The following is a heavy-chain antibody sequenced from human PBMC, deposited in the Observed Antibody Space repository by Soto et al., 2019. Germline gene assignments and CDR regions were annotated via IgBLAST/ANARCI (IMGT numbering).Heavy chain of an antibody. Sequence: PGGSLRLSCAASGLTFSSYGMYWVRQAPGKGLEWVSGVSGSGGTIYYADSVKGRFTISRDNAKNSLYLQMNSLRAEDTAVYYCARHPERIAEIGWFDPWGQGTLVTVSS. V-gene: IGHV3-48*01. CDR1: GLTFSSYG. J-gene: IGHJ5*02. CDR2: VSGSGGTI. D-gene: IGHD6-13*01. CDR3: ARHPERIAEIGWFDP.